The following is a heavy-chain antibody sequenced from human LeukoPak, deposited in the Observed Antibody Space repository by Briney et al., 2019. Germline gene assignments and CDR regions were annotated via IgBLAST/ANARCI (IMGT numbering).Heavy chain of an antibody. CDR1: GFTFSGSA. CDR3: TRQLGEWLDYYYYYMDV. CDR2: IRSKANSYAT. Sequence: GGSLRLSCAASGFTFSGSAMHWVRQASGKGLEWVGRIRSKANSYATAYAASVKGRFTISRDDSKNTAYLQMNSLKTEDTAVYYCTRQLGEWLDYYYYYMDVWGKGTTVTVSS. D-gene: IGHD3-16*01. V-gene: IGHV3-73*01. J-gene: IGHJ6*03.